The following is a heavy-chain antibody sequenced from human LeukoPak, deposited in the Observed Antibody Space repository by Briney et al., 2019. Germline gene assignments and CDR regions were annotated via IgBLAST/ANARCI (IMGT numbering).Heavy chain of an antibody. J-gene: IGHJ3*02. Sequence: PSQTLSLTCTVSGGSISSGGYYWSWIRQPPGKGLEWIGSIYYSGSTYYNPSLKSRVTISVDTSKNQFSLKLSSVTAADTAVYYCARRSDVSAFDIWGQGTMVTVSS. V-gene: IGHV4-39*01. CDR3: ARRSDVSAFDI. CDR2: IYYSGST. CDR1: GGSISSGGYY.